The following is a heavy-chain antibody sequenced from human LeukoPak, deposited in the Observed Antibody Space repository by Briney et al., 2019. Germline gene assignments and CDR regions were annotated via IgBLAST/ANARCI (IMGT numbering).Heavy chain of an antibody. CDR3: AKDYHYDRTYFDY. V-gene: IGHV3-9*01. CDR2: ISWNSGSI. CDR1: GFTFDDYA. J-gene: IGHJ4*02. D-gene: IGHD3-3*01. Sequence: PGRSLRLSCAASGFTFDDYAMHWVRQAPGKGLEWVSGISWNSGSIGYADSVKGRFTISRDNAKNSLYPQMNSLRAEDTALYYCAKDYHYDRTYFDYWGQGTLVTVSS.